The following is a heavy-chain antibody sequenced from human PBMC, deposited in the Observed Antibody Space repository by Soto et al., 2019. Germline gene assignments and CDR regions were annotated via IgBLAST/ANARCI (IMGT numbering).Heavy chain of an antibody. CDR1: GYTFTSYG. Sequence: QVQLVQSGAEVKKPGASVKVSCKASGYTFTSYGISWVRQAPGQGLEWMGWISAYNGNTNYAQKLQGRVTMTTDTATSTAYMELRSLRSDDTAVYYCARDYRWQQLASRYYYYYGMDVWGQGTTVTVSS. D-gene: IGHD6-13*01. V-gene: IGHV1-18*04. J-gene: IGHJ6*02. CDR2: ISAYNGNT. CDR3: ARDYRWQQLASRYYYYYGMDV.